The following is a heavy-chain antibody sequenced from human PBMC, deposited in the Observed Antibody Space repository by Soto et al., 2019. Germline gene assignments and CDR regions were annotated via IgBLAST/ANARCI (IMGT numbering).Heavy chain of an antibody. CDR2: ISGSGGST. CDR1: GFTFSSYA. Sequence: GGSLRLSCEASGFTFSSYAMSWVRQAPGKGLEWVSAISGSGGSTYYADSVKGRFTISRDNSKNTLYLQMNSLRAEDTAVYYCANLLILVVPKAPGYWGQGTLVTGSS. J-gene: IGHJ4*02. CDR3: ANLLILVVPKAPGY. D-gene: IGHD2-2*01. V-gene: IGHV3-23*01.